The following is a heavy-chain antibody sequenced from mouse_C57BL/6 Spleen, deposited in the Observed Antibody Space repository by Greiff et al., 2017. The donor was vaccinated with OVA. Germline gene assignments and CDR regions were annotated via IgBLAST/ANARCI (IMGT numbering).Heavy chain of an antibody. CDR3: ARSERGSSHWYFDV. D-gene: IGHD1-1*01. CDR2: IHPNSGST. V-gene: IGHV1-64*01. J-gene: IGHJ1*03. Sequence: QVQLQQSGAELVKPGASVKLSCKASGYTFTSYWMHWVKQRPGQGLEWIGMIHPNSGSTNYNEKFKSKATLTVDKSSSTAYMQLSSLTSVDSAVYYCARSERGSSHWYFDVWGTGTTVTVSS. CDR1: GYTFTSYW.